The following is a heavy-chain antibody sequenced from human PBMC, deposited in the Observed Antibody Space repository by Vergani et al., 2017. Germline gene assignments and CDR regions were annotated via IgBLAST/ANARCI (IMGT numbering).Heavy chain of an antibody. CDR2: IIPIFGTA. Sequence: QVQLVQSGAEVKKPGSSVKVSCKASGGTFSSYAISWVRQAPGQGLEWMGGIIPIFGTANYAQKFQGRVTITADESTSTAYMELSSLRSEDTAVYYCATYYYDFWSGYPRYYGMDVGGQGTTVTVSS. J-gene: IGHJ6*02. CDR3: ATYYYDFWSGYPRYYGMDV. CDR1: GGTFSSYA. V-gene: IGHV1-69*12. D-gene: IGHD3-3*01.